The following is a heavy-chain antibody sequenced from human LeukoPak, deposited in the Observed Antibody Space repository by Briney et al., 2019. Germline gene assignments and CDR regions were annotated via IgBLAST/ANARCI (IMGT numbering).Heavy chain of an antibody. CDR1: GFTFSSFE. CDR2: ISSSGSTI. D-gene: IGHD6-13*01. V-gene: IGHV3-48*03. CDR3: ARVSGSSSN. Sequence: GGSLRLSCAASGFTFSSFEMNWVRQAPGKGLEWVSYISSSGSTIYYADSVKGRFTISRDNAKNSLYLQMNSLRAEDTAVYYCARVSGSSSNWGQGTLVTVSS. J-gene: IGHJ4*02.